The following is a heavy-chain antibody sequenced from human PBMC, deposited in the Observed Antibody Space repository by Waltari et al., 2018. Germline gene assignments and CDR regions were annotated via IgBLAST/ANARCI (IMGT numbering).Heavy chain of an antibody. CDR3: ARRAPYGDYGHNY. D-gene: IGHD4-17*01. Sequence: QVQLQQWGAGLFKPSEPLSLTCAVYGGSFIGYYWIWIRQPPGKGLEWIGEINHSGSTNYNPSLKSRVTISVDTSKNQFSLKLSSVTAADTAVYYCARRAPYGDYGHNYWGQGTLVTVSS. CDR2: INHSGST. CDR1: GGSFIGYY. J-gene: IGHJ4*02. V-gene: IGHV4-34*01.